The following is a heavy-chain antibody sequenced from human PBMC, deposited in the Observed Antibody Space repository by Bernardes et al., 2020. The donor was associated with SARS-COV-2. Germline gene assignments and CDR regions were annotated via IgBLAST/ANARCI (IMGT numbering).Heavy chain of an antibody. D-gene: IGHD3-22*01. CDR1: GFTFSSYA. CDR3: AKDSPNYYDSRKDAFDI. CDR2: ISGSGGST. Sequence: GGSLRLSCAASGFTFSSYAMSWVRQAPGKGLEWVSAISGSGGSTYYADSVKGRFTISRDNSKNTLYLQMNSLRAEDTAVYYCAKDSPNYYDSRKDAFDIWGQGTMVTVSS. V-gene: IGHV3-23*01. J-gene: IGHJ3*02.